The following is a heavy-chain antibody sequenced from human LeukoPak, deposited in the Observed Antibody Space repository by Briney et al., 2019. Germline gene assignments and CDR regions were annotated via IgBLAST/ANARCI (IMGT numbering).Heavy chain of an antibody. D-gene: IGHD3-22*01. CDR1: GGSISSGGYS. CDR3: ARRGYDSSGYYHNY. Sequence: NPSQTLSLTCAVSGGSISSGGYSWSWIRQPPGKGLEWIGYIYHSGSTYYNPSLKSRVTISVDRSKNQFSLKLSSVTAADMAVYYCARRGYDSSGYYHNYWGQGTLVTVSS. CDR2: IYHSGST. J-gene: IGHJ4*02. V-gene: IGHV4-30-2*01.